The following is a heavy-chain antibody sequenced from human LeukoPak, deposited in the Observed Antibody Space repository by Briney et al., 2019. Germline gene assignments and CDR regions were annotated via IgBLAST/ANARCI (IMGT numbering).Heavy chain of an antibody. CDR3: ARGVLRFLEWLSFPDY. V-gene: IGHV1-3*01. Sequence: ASVKVSCKASGYTFTSYAMHWVRQAPGQRLGWMGWINAGNGNTKYSQKFQGRVTITRVTSASTAYMELSSLRSEDTAVYYRARGVLRFLEWLSFPDYWGQGTLVTVSS. J-gene: IGHJ4*02. CDR1: GYTFTSYA. D-gene: IGHD3-3*01. CDR2: INAGNGNT.